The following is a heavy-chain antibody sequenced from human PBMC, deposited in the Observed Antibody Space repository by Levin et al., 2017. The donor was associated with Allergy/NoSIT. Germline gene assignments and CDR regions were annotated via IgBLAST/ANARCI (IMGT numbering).Heavy chain of an antibody. J-gene: IGHJ4*02. CDR3: ARTYYYESSGAAFDY. Sequence: AASVKVSCAASGFTFSSYRMNWVRQAPGKGLEWLSYISSSSRTIYYADSVKGRFTISRDNAKNSLYLQMNSLRAEDTAVYYCARTYYYESSGAAFDYWGQGTLVTVSS. CDR1: GFTFSSYR. CDR2: ISSSSRTI. V-gene: IGHV3-48*01. D-gene: IGHD3-22*01.